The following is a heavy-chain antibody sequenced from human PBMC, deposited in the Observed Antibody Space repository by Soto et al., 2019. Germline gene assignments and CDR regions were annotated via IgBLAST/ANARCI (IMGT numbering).Heavy chain of an antibody. V-gene: IGHV4-59*01. CDR2: IYYSGST. Sequence: SETLSLTCTVSGGSISSYCWSWIRQPPGKGLEWIGYIYYSGSTNYNPSLKSRVTISVDTSKNQFSLKLSSVTAADTAVYYCARDRSSGWYNWFDPWGQGTLVTVSS. D-gene: IGHD6-19*01. CDR1: GGSISSYC. CDR3: ARDRSSGWYNWFDP. J-gene: IGHJ5*02.